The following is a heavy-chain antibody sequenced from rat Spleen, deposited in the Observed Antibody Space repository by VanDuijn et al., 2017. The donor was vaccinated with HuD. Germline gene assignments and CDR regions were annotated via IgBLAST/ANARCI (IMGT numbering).Heavy chain of an antibody. CDR3: ARAGYLRDWYFDF. Sequence: EVQLVESDGGLVQPGRSLKLSCAASGFTFSEYYMAWVRQAPTKGLEWVATISFGGSSYYRDSVKGRFTISRDNAKSTLYLQMDSLRSEDTATYYCARAGYLRDWYFDFWGPGTMVTVSS. V-gene: IGHV5-7*01. J-gene: IGHJ1*01. CDR1: GFTFSEYY. CDR2: ISFGGSS. D-gene: IGHD2-2*01.